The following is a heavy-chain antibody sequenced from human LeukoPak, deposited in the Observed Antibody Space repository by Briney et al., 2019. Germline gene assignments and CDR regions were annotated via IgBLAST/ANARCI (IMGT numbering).Heavy chain of an antibody. Sequence: SETLSLTCTVSGGSISSSSYYWGWIRQPPGKGLEWIGSIYYSGSTYYNPSLKNRVTISVDTSKNQFSLKLSSVTAADTAVYYCARSSSSWYSDYWGQGTLVTVSS. CDR1: GGSISSSSYY. V-gene: IGHV4-39*01. D-gene: IGHD6-13*01. J-gene: IGHJ4*02. CDR2: IYYSGST. CDR3: ARSSSSWYSDY.